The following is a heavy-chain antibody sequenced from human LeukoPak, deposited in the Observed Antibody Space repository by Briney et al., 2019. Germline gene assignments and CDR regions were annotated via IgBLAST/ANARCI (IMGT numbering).Heavy chain of an antibody. CDR1: AYTFTSYG. J-gene: IGHJ4*02. V-gene: IGHV1-18*01. D-gene: IGHD6-6*01. CDR2: ISAYNSNT. CDR3: ARSSNLYSSSSSDY. Sequence: ASVTLSCTASAYTFTSYGINWVRLAPGQGLEWMGWISAYNSNTHDAQKLQGRVTMTTDTSTSTAYMELRSLRSDDTAVYYCARSSNLYSSSSSDYWGQGTLVTVSS.